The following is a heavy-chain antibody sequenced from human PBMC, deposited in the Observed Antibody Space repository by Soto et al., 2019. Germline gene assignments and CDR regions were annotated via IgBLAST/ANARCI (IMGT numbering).Heavy chain of an antibody. Sequence: ASVKVSFKASGYTFPIYAISLLLHAPLQSPEWMGWMNPGNGNTKYSQRFQGMVTITRDTSASTAYMELSSLTSEDTAVYYCARRGALTSYYYGYYFDYRGQANLFXL. CDR1: GYTFPIYA. CDR2: MNPGNGNT. CDR3: ARRGALTSYYYGYYFDY. J-gene: IGHJ4*02. D-gene: IGHD3-9*01. V-gene: IGHV1-3*01.